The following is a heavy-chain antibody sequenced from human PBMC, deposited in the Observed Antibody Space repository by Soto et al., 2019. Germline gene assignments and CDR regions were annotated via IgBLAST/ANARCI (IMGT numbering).Heavy chain of an antibody. CDR2: INRDGSKK. Sequence: EVQLEESGGDLVQPGGSLRLSCAASGFTLSAYWMTWVRQAPGKGLEWVANINRDGSKKSYLDSVRGRFTISRDNVGNSLYLQMDSLRADDTAVYYCARRQDYGGPHYFHGLDVWGQGTAVIVSS. CDR1: GFTLSAYW. D-gene: IGHD3-16*01. J-gene: IGHJ6*02. CDR3: ARRQDYGGPHYFHGLDV. V-gene: IGHV3-7*02.